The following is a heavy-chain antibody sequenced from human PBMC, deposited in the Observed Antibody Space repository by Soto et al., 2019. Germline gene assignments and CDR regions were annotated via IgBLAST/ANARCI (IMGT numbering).Heavy chain of an antibody. CDR3: AREGRVTWSYYGMDV. CDR2: IIPIFGTA. D-gene: IGHD3-10*01. V-gene: IGHV1-69*12. CDR1: GGTFSSYA. J-gene: IGHJ6*02. Sequence: QVQLVQSGAEVKKPGSSVKVSCKASGGTFSSYAISWVRQAPGQGLEWMGGIIPIFGTANYAQKFQGRVTIXXDXSXITAYMELSSLRSDDTAVYYCAREGRVTWSYYGMDVWGQGTTVTVSS.